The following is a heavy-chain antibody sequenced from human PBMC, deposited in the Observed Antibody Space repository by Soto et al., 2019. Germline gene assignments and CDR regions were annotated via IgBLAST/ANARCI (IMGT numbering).Heavy chain of an antibody. V-gene: IGHV1-18*01. CDR3: ARGVGSGTYYNQYNWFDP. Sequence: ASVKVSCKASGYTFTNYGISWVRQAPGQGLEWMGWINTYNGNTNHAQKLQGRVTMTTDTSTSTAYMELRSLRSDDTAVYYCARGVGSGTYYNQYNWFDPWGQGTLV. D-gene: IGHD3-10*01. CDR1: GYTFTNYG. CDR2: INTYNGNT. J-gene: IGHJ5*02.